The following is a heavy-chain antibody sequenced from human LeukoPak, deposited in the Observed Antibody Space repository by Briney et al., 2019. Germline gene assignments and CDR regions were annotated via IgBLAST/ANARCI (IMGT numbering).Heavy chain of an antibody. CDR3: ARQGISYYFDY. CDR2: IYTSGST. CDR1: GGSISSYY. D-gene: IGHD2/OR15-2a*01. J-gene: IGHJ4*02. Sequence: SETLSLTCTVSGGSISSYYWSWIRQPPGKGLEWIGYIYTSGSTNYNPSLKSRVTISVDTSKNQFFLKLSSVTAADTAVYYCARQGISYYFDYWGQGTLVTVSS. V-gene: IGHV4-59*08.